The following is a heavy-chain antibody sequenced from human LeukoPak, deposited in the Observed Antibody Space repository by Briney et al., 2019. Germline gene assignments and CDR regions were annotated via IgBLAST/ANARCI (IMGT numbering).Heavy chain of an antibody. J-gene: IGHJ4*02. CDR3: ARVTGSGD. CDR1: GYTFINYY. Sequence: ASVKVSCKASGYTFINYYLHWVRQAPGQGLEWMGIINPSSGGTSYAQKFQGRVTMTRATSTSTVYMELTRLRSDDTAVYYCARVTGSGDWGQGTLVSVSS. D-gene: IGHD1-26*01. CDR2: INPSSGGT. V-gene: IGHV1-46*01.